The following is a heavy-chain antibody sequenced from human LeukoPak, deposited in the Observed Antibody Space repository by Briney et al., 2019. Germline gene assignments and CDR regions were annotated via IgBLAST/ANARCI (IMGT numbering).Heavy chain of an antibody. CDR2: IYYSGST. CDR1: GGSISSHY. Sequence: SETLSLTCTVSGGSISSHYWSWIRQPPGKGLEWIGYIYYSGSTNYNPSLKSRVTISVDKSKNQFSLKLSSVTAADTAVYYCARAPAYYDILTGYFYWGQGTLVTVSS. J-gene: IGHJ4*02. CDR3: ARAPAYYDILTGYFY. D-gene: IGHD3-9*01. V-gene: IGHV4-59*11.